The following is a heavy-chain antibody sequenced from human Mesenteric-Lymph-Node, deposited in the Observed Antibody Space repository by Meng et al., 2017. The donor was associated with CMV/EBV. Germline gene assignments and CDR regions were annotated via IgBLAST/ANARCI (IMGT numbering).Heavy chain of an antibody. Sequence: HRVQSGCGVKKPGFTVKVLCKASGGPFSSYTNSWVRQAPGQGLEWMGRIIPILGRANNAQKFQGRVTITADKSTSTAYMELSSLRSEDTAVYYCAGGIAAAGSRWFDPWGQGTLVTVSS. J-gene: IGHJ5*02. D-gene: IGHD6-13*01. CDR1: GGPFSSYT. V-gene: IGHV1-69*02. CDR2: IIPILGRA. CDR3: AGGIAAAGSRWFDP.